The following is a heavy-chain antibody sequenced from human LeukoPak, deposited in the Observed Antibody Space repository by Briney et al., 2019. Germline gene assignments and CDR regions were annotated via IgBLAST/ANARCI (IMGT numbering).Heavy chain of an antibody. V-gene: IGHV4-39*01. CDR1: GGSISTNAYY. J-gene: IGHJ5*02. CDR2: VFYSGST. D-gene: IGHD6-19*01. CDR3: ARHSNRQYSSGWYGENWFDP. Sequence: PSETLSLTCTVSGGSISTNAYYWAWIRQPPGKGLEWIGSVFYSGSTYSNPSLKSRVTISVDTSKNQFSLKLSSVTAADTAVYYCARHSNRQYSSGWYGENWFDPWGQGTLVTVSS.